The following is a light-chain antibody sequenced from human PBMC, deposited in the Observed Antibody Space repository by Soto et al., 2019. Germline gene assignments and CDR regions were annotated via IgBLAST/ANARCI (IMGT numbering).Light chain of an antibody. CDR3: LQDYNYPLT. CDR2: DAS. Sequence: EIVLTQSPATLSLSPGERATLSCRASQSVGSYLAWYQQKPGQAPRLLIYDASNRATGIPARFSGSGSGTDFTLTISSLEPEDFAVYYCLQDYNYPLTFGGGTKVDIK. J-gene: IGKJ4*01. V-gene: IGKV3-11*01. CDR1: QSVGSY.